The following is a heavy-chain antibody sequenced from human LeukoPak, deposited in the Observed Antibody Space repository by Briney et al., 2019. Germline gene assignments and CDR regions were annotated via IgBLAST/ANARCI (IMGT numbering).Heavy chain of an antibody. CDR1: GFTVSSNY. D-gene: IGHD2-15*01. Sequence: GGSLRLSCAASGFTVSSNYMSWVRQAPGKGLEWVSAISTSGGTTYYADSVKGRFTISRDNSKNTLYLQMNSLRAEDTAVYYCAQQLGYCSRGSCYFTYWGQGTLVTVSS. CDR2: ISTSGGTT. CDR3: AQQLGYCSRGSCYFTY. V-gene: IGHV3-23*01. J-gene: IGHJ4*02.